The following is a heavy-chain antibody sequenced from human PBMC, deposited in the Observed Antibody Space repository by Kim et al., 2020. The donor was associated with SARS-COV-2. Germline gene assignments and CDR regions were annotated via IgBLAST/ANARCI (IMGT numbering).Heavy chain of an antibody. CDR1: GFTFSDSA. D-gene: IGHD6-13*01. CDR2: IRNKAKSYAT. Sequence: GGSLRLSCAASGFTFSDSAMYWVRQASGKGLEWVGRIRNKAKSYATSYGASVRGRFTISRDDSKNTAYLQMNSLKTEDTAVYYCTRGPAYSSSWWDAFDIWGQGTMVTVSS. CDR3: TRGPAYSSSWWDAFDI. J-gene: IGHJ3*02. V-gene: IGHV3-73*01.